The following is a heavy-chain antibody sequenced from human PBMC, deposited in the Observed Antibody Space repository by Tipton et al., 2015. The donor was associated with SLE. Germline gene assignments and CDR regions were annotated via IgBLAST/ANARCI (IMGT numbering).Heavy chain of an antibody. V-gene: IGHV4-38-2*01. J-gene: IGHJ4*02. D-gene: IGHD5-18*01. CDR3: AHVDTSMAFDY. Sequence: TLSLTCAVSGFSISSGYYWGWIRQPPGKGLEWIGSISHSGSTYYNPSLKSRVTISVDTSKNQFSLKLNPVTAADTAVYYCAHVDTSMAFDYWGQGTLVTVSS. CDR1: GFSISSGYY. CDR2: ISHSGST.